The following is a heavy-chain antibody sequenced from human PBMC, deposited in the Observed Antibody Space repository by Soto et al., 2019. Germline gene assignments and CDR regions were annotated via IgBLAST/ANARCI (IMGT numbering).Heavy chain of an antibody. D-gene: IGHD1-26*01. CDR1: GFTFSGSA. CDR3: TSHLGILGALLHDY. CDR2: IRSKANSYAT. V-gene: IGHV3-73*02. J-gene: IGHJ4*02. Sequence: EVQLVESGGGLVQPGGSLKLSCAASGFTFSGSAMHWVRQASGKGLEWVGRIRSKANSYATAYAASVKGRFTISRDDSKNTAYLQMNSLKTEDTAVYYCTSHLGILGALLHDYWGQGTLVTVSS.